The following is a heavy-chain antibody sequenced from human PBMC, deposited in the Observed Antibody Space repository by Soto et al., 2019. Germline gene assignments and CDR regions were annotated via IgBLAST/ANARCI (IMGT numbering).Heavy chain of an antibody. D-gene: IGHD2-15*01. Sequence: SVKVSCKASGGTFSTHAIIWVRQAPGHGLEWMGGIIPISGTTYYTQKFQGRVTITADEPTSTAFMELSSLKSDDTAVFYCARGYCSGGNCYSGMDVWGQGTMVPVSS. J-gene: IGHJ6*02. CDR1: GGTFSTHA. CDR3: ARGYCSGGNCYSGMDV. CDR2: IIPISGTT. V-gene: IGHV1-69*13.